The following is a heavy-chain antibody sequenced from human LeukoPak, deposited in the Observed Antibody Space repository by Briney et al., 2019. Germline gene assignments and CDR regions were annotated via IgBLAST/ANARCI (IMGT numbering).Heavy chain of an antibody. CDR2: ISYDGSNE. CDR3: AKRGVVIRVILVGFHKEAYYFDS. CDR1: GFTFSSYG. V-gene: IGHV3-30*18. Sequence: GGSLRLSCAASGFTFSSYGMHWVRQAPGKGLEWVAVISYDGSNEYYADSVKGRFTISRDNSKNTLYLQMNSLRAEVTAVYFCAKRGVVIRVILVGFHKEAYYFDSWGQGALVTVSS. D-gene: IGHD3-22*01. J-gene: IGHJ4*02.